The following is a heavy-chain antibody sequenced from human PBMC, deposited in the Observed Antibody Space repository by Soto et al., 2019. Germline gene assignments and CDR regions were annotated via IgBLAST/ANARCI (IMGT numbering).Heavy chain of an antibody. CDR2: ISSSSSYI. Sequence: GGSLRLSCAASGFTFSSYSMNWVRQAPGKGLEWVSSISSSSSYIYYADSVKGRFTISRDNAKNSLYLQMNSLRAEDTAVYYCARVKYCSGGSCYSAWPDFDYWGQGTLVTVSS. CDR3: ARVKYCSGGSCYSAWPDFDY. V-gene: IGHV3-21*01. D-gene: IGHD2-15*01. J-gene: IGHJ4*02. CDR1: GFTFSSYS.